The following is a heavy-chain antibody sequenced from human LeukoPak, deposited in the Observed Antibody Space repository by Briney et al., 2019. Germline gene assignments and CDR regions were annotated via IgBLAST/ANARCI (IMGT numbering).Heavy chain of an antibody. Sequence: GGSLRLSCAASGITFSSYAMSWVRQAPGKGLEWVSGVSGNGVGTYYADSVKGRFTISRDNSKNTLYLQMNSLRAEDTAIYYCARGPIVADYWGQGTLVTVSS. CDR1: GITFSSYA. J-gene: IGHJ4*02. CDR2: VSGNGVGT. V-gene: IGHV3-23*01. D-gene: IGHD5-12*01. CDR3: ARGPIVADY.